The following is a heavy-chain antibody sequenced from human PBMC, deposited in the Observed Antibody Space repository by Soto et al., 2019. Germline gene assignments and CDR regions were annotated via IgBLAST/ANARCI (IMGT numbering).Heavy chain of an antibody. Sequence: PGGSLRLSCTASGFTFGDYAMSWFRQAPGKGLEWVGFIRSKAYGGTTEYAASVKGRFTISRDDSKTIASLQMNSLKTEDTAVYYCTRGLSVTTRLWYYYYMDVWGKGTTVTVS. CDR3: TRGLSVTTRLWYYYYMDV. V-gene: IGHV3-49*03. D-gene: IGHD4-4*01. CDR2: IRSKAYGGTT. J-gene: IGHJ6*03. CDR1: GFTFGDYA.